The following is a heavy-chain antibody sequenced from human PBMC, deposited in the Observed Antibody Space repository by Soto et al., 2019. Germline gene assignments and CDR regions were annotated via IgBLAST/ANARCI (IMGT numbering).Heavy chain of an antibody. Sequence: QVQLVQSGAEVKKPGSSVTVSCKASGGTFSSYAISWVRQAPGQGLGWMGGIIPIFGTANYAQKLQGRVTITADESTSTAYMELSSLRSEDTAVYYCAMNTVTTPYDYYGMDVWGQGTTFTVSS. D-gene: IGHD4-4*01. CDR2: IIPIFGTA. V-gene: IGHV1-69*01. CDR3: AMNTVTTPYDYYGMDV. CDR1: GGTFSSYA. J-gene: IGHJ6*02.